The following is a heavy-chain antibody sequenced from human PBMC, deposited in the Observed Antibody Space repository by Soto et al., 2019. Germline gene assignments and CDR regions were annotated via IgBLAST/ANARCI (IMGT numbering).Heavy chain of an antibody. CDR3: ARDPYSSPTGTITDS. J-gene: IGHJ4*02. V-gene: IGHV3-48*02. Sequence: WWSLRLSCAASGFTFSNYAMNWVRQAPGKGLEWVSYIRHKSSDIYHADSVKGRFTISTDNAKNYLYLQMNSLRDEDTAVYYCARDPYSSPTGTITDSWGQGNRVTGSS. CDR2: IRHKSSDI. D-gene: IGHD4-17*01. CDR1: GFTFSNYA.